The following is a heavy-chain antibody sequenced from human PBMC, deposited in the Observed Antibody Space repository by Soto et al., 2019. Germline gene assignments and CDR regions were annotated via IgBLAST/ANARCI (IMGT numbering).Heavy chain of an antibody. CDR1: GGSFSGYY. J-gene: IGHJ6*02. D-gene: IGHD3-10*01. Sequence: SETLSLTCAVYGGSFSGYYWSWIRQPPGKGLEWIGEINHSGSTNYNPSLKSRVTISVDTSKNQFSLKLSSVTAADTAVYYCARGSFYYYGSGSYFMHETYYYYGMDVWGQGTTVTVYS. V-gene: IGHV4-34*01. CDR3: ARGSFYYYGSGSYFMHETYYYYGMDV. CDR2: INHSGST.